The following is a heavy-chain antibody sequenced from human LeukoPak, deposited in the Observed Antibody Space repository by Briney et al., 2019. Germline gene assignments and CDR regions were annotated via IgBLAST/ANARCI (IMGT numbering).Heavy chain of an antibody. D-gene: IGHD3-3*01. CDR1: GFTVSSNY. CDR2: IYSGGST. V-gene: IGHV3-53*01. Sequence: PGGSLRLSCAASGFTVSSNYMSWVRQAPGKGLEWVSVIYSGGSTYYADSVKGRFTISRDNSKNTLYLQMNSLGAEDTAVYYCARYDFWSGYYGAFDIWGQGTMVTVSS. CDR3: ARYDFWSGYYGAFDI. J-gene: IGHJ3*02.